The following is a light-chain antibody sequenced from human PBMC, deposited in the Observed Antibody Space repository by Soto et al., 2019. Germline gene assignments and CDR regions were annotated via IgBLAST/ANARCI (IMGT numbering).Light chain of an antibody. CDR1: QSVTSSY. CDR3: QQYGSSPLT. V-gene: IGKV3-20*01. J-gene: IGKJ3*01. CDR2: GAS. Sequence: EIVLTQSPGTLSLSPGERATLTCRASQSVTSSYLAWYQQKPGQAPRLLMYGASSRATGIPDRFSGSGSGTEFTLTISRLEPEDFAVYYCQQYGSSPLTFGPGTKVDIK.